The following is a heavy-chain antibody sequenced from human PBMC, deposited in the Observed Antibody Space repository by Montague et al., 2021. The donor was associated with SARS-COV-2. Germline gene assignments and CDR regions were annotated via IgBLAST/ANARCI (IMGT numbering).Heavy chain of an antibody. J-gene: IGHJ6*03. CDR1: GTSFSGYY. V-gene: IGHV4-34*01. CDR3: ARLRDGVVPSPILGVGPYYSYYCVNV. CDR2: INHGGST. Sequence: SETLSLTCAVHGTSFSGYYWNWIRQPPGKGLEWIGEINHGGSTKYSPSLKSRLTISADTSKNQFSLKLTSVAAADTAVYYCARLRDGVVPSPILGVGPYYSYYCVNVWGRGTRVPFSS. D-gene: IGHD3-10*01.